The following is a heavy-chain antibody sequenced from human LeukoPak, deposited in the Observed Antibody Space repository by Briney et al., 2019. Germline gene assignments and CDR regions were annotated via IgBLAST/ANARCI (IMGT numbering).Heavy chain of an antibody. Sequence: GGSLRLSCAASGFTFSSYAMSWVRQAPGKGLEWVSAISGSGGSTYYAGSVKGRFTISRDNSKNTLYLQMNSLRAEDTAVYYCARREYYDILTGVGGYWGQGTLVTVSS. CDR1: GFTFSSYA. CDR2: ISGSGGST. V-gene: IGHV3-23*01. D-gene: IGHD3-9*01. J-gene: IGHJ4*02. CDR3: ARREYYDILTGVGGY.